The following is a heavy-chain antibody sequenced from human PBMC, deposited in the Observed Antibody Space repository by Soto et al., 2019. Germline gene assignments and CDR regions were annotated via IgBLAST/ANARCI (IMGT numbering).Heavy chain of an antibody. CDR2: ISGSGDTT. J-gene: IGHJ6*03. CDR1: GFTFSSYA. CDR3: AKSSPWAHYYYMDV. D-gene: IGHD2-2*01. V-gene: IGHV3-23*01. Sequence: EVQLLESGGGLVQPGGSLRLSCAASGFTFSSYAMSWVRQAPGKGLEWVSVISGSGDTTNYADSVKDRFTISRDNSKNSLYLQMNSLRVEDTAIYYCAKSSPWAHYYYMDVWGKGTTVTVSS.